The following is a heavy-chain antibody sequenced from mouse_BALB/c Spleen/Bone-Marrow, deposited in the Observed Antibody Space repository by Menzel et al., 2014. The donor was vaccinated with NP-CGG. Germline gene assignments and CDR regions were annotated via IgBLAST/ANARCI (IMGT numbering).Heavy chain of an antibody. Sequence: VQLQQSGPELVKPGAPVKISCKASGYSFTGYFMNWVKQSHGKSLEWIGRINPYNGDTLYNQKFKGKATLTVDKSSSTAHMELLSLTSEDSAVYYCGRGAYYYGSSYYFDYWGQGTTLTVSS. V-gene: IGHV1-37*01. CDR1: GYSFTGYF. J-gene: IGHJ2*01. CDR2: INPYNGDT. D-gene: IGHD1-1*01. CDR3: GRGAYYYGSSYYFDY.